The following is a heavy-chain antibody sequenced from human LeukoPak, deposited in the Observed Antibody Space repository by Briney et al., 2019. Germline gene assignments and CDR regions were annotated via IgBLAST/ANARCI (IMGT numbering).Heavy chain of an antibody. CDR3: ARVRDYGDYPNWFDP. D-gene: IGHD4-17*01. CDR2: IIPIFGTA. Sequence: GSSVKVSCKASGGTFSSYAISWVRQAPGQGLEWMGGIIPIFGTANYAQKFQGRVTITTDESTSTAYMELSSLRSEDTAVYYCARVRDYGDYPNWFDPWGQGTLVTVSS. V-gene: IGHV1-69*05. CDR1: GGTFSSYA. J-gene: IGHJ5*02.